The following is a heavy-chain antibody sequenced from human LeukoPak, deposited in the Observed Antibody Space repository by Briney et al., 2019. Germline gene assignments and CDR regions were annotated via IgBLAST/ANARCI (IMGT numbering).Heavy chain of an antibody. Sequence: PSETLSLTCTVSGGSISSYYWSWIWQPAGKGLEWIGRIYTSGGTNYNPSLKSRVTMSVDTSKNQFSLKLSSVTAADTAVYYCARDNSYSSSSEFDYWGQGTLVTVSS. CDR2: IYTSGGT. V-gene: IGHV4-4*07. D-gene: IGHD6-6*01. J-gene: IGHJ4*02. CDR3: ARDNSYSSSSEFDY. CDR1: GGSISSYY.